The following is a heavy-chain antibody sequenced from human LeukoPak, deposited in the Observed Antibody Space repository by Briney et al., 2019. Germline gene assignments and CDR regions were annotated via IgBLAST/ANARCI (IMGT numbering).Heavy chain of an antibody. V-gene: IGHV1-2*02. CDR2: INPNSGGT. CDR1: GYTFTGYY. Sequence: GASVKVSCKASGYTFTGYYMHWVRQAPGQGLEWMGWINPNSGGTNYAQKFQGRVTMTRDTSISTAYMELSRLRSDDTAVYYCASGCSSTSCYSGMYNWFDPWGQGTLVTVSS. CDR3: ASGCSSTSCYSGMYNWFDP. J-gene: IGHJ5*02. D-gene: IGHD2-2*01.